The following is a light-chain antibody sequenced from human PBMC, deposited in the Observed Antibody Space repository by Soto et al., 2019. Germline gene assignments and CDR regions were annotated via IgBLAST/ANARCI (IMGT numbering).Light chain of an antibody. V-gene: IGLV2-18*02. CDR1: SSDIGSYNR. CDR2: EVN. Sequence: QSVLTQPASVSGSPGQSVTISCTGTSSDIGSYNRVSWYQQPPGKAPKLIIYEVNNRPSGVSNRFSGSKSGNTASLTISGLQTEDEADYHCNSYTSSSSYVFGTGTKVTVL. J-gene: IGLJ1*01. CDR3: NSYTSSSSYV.